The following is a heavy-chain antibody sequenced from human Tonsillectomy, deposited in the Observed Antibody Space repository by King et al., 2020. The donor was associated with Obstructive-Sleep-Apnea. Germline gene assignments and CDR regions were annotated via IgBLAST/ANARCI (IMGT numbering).Heavy chain of an antibody. CDR1: GSTFNSFA. J-gene: IGHJ4*02. CDR3: ARVREYTYGGGFWD. Sequence: QLVQSGAEVKTLGSSVKVSCKASGSTFNSFAINWVRQAPGQGLEWMGGIIPISDKTDYAQKFQGRVTITADKSTSTAYMELTSLRSDDTAVYYCARVREYTYGGGFWDWDQGTLVTVSS. D-gene: IGHD5-18*01. V-gene: IGHV1-69*06. CDR2: IIPISDKT.